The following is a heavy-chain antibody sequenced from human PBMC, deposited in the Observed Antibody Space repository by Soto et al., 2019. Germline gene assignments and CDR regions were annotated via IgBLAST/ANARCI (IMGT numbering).Heavy chain of an antibody. V-gene: IGHV4-39*01. CDR1: GGSISSYY. CDR2: IYYSGST. CDR3: ARRYSSSFDY. Sequence: PSETLSLTCTVSGGSISSYYWGWIRQPPGKGLEWIGSIYYSGSTYCNPSLKSRVTISVDTSKNQFSLKLSSVTAADTAVYYCARRYSSSFDYWGQGTLVTVSS. D-gene: IGHD6-13*01. J-gene: IGHJ4*02.